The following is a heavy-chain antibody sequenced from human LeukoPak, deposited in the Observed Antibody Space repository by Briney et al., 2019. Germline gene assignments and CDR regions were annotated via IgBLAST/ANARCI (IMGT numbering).Heavy chain of an antibody. D-gene: IGHD1-26*01. CDR2: IYYSGST. V-gene: IGHV4-61*01. CDR3: ARDSGSYSYFDY. J-gene: IGHJ4*02. CDR1: GGSVSSGSYY. Sequence: PSETLSLTCTVSGGSVSSGSYYWSWIRQPPGKGLEWIGYIYYSGSTNYNPSLKSRVTISVDTSKNQFSLKLSSVTAADTAVYCCARDSGSYSYFDYWGQGTLVTVSS.